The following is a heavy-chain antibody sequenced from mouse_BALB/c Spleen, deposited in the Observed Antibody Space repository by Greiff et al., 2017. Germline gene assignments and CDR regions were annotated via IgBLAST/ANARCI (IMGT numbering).Heavy chain of an antibody. CDR1: GFSLTSYG. CDR3: ARDHRYDRGAMDY. V-gene: IGHV2-9*02. D-gene: IGHD2-14*01. Sequence: QVQLQQSGPGLVAPSQSLSITCTVSGFSLTSYGVHWVRQPPGKGLEWLGVIWAGGSTNYNSALMSRLSISKDNSKSQVFLKMNSLQTDDTAMYYCARDHRYDRGAMDYWGQGTSVTVSS. J-gene: IGHJ4*01. CDR2: IWAGGST.